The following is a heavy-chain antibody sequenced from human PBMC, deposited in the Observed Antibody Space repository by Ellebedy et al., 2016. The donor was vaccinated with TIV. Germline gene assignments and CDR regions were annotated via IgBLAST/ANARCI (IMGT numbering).Heavy chain of an antibody. Sequence: AASVKVSCKSSGYTFIGYGVTWVRQAPGQGLDWMGWVSPYRGNTNYAKNLQGRVTMTTDTSTDTAYMELSSLRSDDTAVSFCARYSGSGTYYRNGMDVWGQGTTVTASS. CDR2: VSPYRGNT. D-gene: IGHD3-10*01. J-gene: IGHJ6*02. V-gene: IGHV1-18*01. CDR3: ARYSGSGTYYRNGMDV. CDR1: GYTFIGYG.